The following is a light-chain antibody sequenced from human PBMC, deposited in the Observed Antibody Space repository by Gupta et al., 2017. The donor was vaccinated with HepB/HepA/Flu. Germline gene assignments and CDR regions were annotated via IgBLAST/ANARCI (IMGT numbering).Light chain of an antibody. CDR2: TLS. CDR3: MQRIDFPCT. Sequence: IVMTQTPLSTSLSPGGPPSTSCRLSGSLLYSDDGNTYLDWYLQKPGQSPQRLIYTLSYRASGVPDRFSGSGSGTDFTLKIGRVEAEDVGVYYCMQRIDFPCTFGQGTKLEIK. CDR1: GSLLYSDDGNTY. V-gene: IGKV2-40*01. J-gene: IGKJ2*02.